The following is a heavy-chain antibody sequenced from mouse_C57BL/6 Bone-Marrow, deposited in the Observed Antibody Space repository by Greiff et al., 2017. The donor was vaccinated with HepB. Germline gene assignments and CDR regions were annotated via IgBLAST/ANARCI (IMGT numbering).Heavy chain of an antibody. Sequence: QVQLQQSGAELARPGASVKLSCKASGYTFTSYGISWVKQRTGQGLEWIGEIYPRSGNTYYNEKFKGKATLTADQSSSTAYMELRSLTSEDSAVYFCARPFLIYDGYYGGFDYWGQGTTLTVSS. J-gene: IGHJ2*01. CDR1: GYTFTSYG. CDR3: ARPFLIYDGYYGGFDY. CDR2: IYPRSGNT. D-gene: IGHD2-3*01. V-gene: IGHV1-81*01.